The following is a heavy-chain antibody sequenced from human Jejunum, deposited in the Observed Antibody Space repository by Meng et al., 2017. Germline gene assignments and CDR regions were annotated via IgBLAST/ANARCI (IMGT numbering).Heavy chain of an antibody. J-gene: IGHJ4*02. Sequence: SETLSLTCTVSGGSISSYYWSWIRQPPGKGLEWIGYIYYSGSTNYNPSLKSRVTISVDTSKNQFSLKLSSVTAADTAVYYCARGGSSSWYVYFDYWGQGTLVTVSS. CDR1: GGSISSYY. V-gene: IGHV4-59*01. D-gene: IGHD6-13*01. CDR2: IYYSGST. CDR3: ARGGSSSWYVYFDY.